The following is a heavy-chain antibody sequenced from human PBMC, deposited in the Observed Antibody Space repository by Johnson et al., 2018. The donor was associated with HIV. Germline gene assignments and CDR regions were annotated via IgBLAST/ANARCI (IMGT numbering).Heavy chain of an antibody. CDR2: ISSSGNTI. CDR1: GFTFSDYY. J-gene: IGHJ3*02. CDR3: ASVLAAAAMGAFDI. D-gene: IGHD6-13*01. Sequence: QVQLVESGGGLVKPGGSLRLSCAASGFTFSDYYMSWIRQAPGKGLEWVSYISSSGNTIYYADSVKGRFTISRDNAKNSLYLQMNSLRVEDTAVYYCASVLAAAAMGAFDIWGQGTMVTVSS. V-gene: IGHV3-11*04.